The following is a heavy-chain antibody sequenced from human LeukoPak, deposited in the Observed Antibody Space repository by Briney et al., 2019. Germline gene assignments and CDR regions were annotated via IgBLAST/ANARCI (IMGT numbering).Heavy chain of an antibody. CDR2: MSSSGIS. J-gene: IGHJ5*02. CDR1: NGSISSNTYF. Sequence: SETLSLTCTVSNGSISSNTYFWSWVRQPAGRGLEWLGRMSSSGISTYSPSLKSRVTISIDTSRNQFSMNLNSVTAADTAVYYCAKGAGPPWFDPWGQGTLVTVSS. D-gene: IGHD6-19*01. CDR3: AKGAGPPWFDP. V-gene: IGHV4-61*02.